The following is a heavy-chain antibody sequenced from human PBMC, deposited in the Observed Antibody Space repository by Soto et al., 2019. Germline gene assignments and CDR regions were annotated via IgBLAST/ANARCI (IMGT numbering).Heavy chain of an antibody. D-gene: IGHD1-26*01. J-gene: IGHJ4*02. CDR2: IYYSGST. V-gene: IGHV4-59*01. CDR1: GGSISSYY. Sequence: QVQLQESGPGLVKPSETLSLTCTVSGGSISSYYWSWIRQPPGKGLEWIGYIYYSGSTNYNPSLKSRVTTSVDTSKNQFSLKLSSVTAADTAVYYCLGGPHFDYWGQGTLVSVSS. CDR3: LGGPHFDY.